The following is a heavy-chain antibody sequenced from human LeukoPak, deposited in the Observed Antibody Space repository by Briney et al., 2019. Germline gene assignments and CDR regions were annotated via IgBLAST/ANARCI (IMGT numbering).Heavy chain of an antibody. Sequence: GGSLRLSCAASGFTFSSYAMHWVRQAPGKGLEWVAVISYDGSNKYYADSVKGRFTISRDNSKNTLYLQMNSLRAEDTAVYYCARDLLRYSYGYPGDYWGQGTLVTVSS. J-gene: IGHJ4*02. CDR2: ISYDGSNK. V-gene: IGHV3-30-3*01. CDR1: GFTFSSYA. CDR3: ARDLLRYSYGYPGDY. D-gene: IGHD5-18*01.